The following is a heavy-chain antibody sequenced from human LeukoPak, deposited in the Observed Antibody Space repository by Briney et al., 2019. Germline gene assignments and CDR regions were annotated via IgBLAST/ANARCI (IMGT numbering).Heavy chain of an antibody. CDR2: INHSGST. CDR3: ARRNYSGYDLSPRGFDY. D-gene: IGHD5-12*01. J-gene: IGHJ4*02. CDR1: GGSFSGYY. V-gene: IGHV4-34*01. Sequence: SETLSLTCAVYGGSFSGYYWSWIRQPPGKGLEWIGEINHSGSTNYNPSLKSRVTISVDTSKNQFSLKLSSVTAADTAVYYCARRNYSGYDLSPRGFDYWGQGTLVTVSS.